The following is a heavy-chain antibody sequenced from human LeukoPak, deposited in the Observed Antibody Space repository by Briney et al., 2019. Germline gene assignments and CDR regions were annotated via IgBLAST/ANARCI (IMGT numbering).Heavy chain of an antibody. V-gene: IGHV4-31*03. J-gene: IGHJ4*02. CDR2: IYYSGST. CDR3: ARVTTYGDFDY. Sequence: SETLSLTCTVSGGSISSGGYYWSWIRQHPGKGLEWIGYIYYSGSTYYNPSLKSRVTISVGTSKNQFSLKLSSVTAADTAVYYCARVTTYGDFDYWGQGTLVTVSS. CDR1: GGSISSGGYY. D-gene: IGHD4-17*01.